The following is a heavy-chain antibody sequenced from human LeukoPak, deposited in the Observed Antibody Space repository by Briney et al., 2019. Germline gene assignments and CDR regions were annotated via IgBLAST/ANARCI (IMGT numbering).Heavy chain of an antibody. CDR2: ISPYKGKA. Sequence: ASVKVSCKASGYTFTTYGISWVRQAPGQGLEWMGWISPYKGKAYHAQKLQGRVTMTTDTSTSTVYMEMRSLRSADTAVYYCARDLGYCGGDCYHDTFDIWGQGTMVTVSS. V-gene: IGHV1-18*04. CDR1: GYTFTTYG. D-gene: IGHD2-21*02. CDR3: ARDLGYCGGDCYHDTFDI. J-gene: IGHJ3*02.